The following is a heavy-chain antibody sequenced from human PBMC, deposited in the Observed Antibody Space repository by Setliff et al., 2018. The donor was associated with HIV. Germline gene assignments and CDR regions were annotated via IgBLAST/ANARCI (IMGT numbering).Heavy chain of an antibody. D-gene: IGHD4-4*01. Sequence: LSLTCAASGFTFSSYNMNWVRQAPGKGLEWVSCISSSSSYMYYADSVKGRFTISRDNGKNSLYLQMNSLRAEDTAVYYCARAPFPRLQGTVSDIWGPGTMVTVS. CDR2: ISSSSSYM. CDR3: ARAPFPRLQGTVSDI. J-gene: IGHJ3*02. CDR1: GFTFSSYN. V-gene: IGHV3-21*01.